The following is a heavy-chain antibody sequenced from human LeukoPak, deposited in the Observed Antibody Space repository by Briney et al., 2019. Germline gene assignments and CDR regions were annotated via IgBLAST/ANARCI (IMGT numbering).Heavy chain of an antibody. CDR2: ISFDGNNE. Sequence: GGSLRLSCAASEFTFSSYAMHWVRQAPGKGLEWVAAISFDGNNEYYADSVKGRFTISRDNSKNTLYLQMNSLRAEDTAVYYCARVPVHYYDSSGRSASFDIWGQGTMVTVSS. D-gene: IGHD3-22*01. V-gene: IGHV3-30-3*01. CDR1: EFTFSSYA. CDR3: ARVPVHYYDSSGRSASFDI. J-gene: IGHJ3*02.